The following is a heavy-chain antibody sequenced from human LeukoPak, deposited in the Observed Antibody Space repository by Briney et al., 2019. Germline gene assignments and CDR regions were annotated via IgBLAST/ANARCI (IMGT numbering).Heavy chain of an antibody. CDR3: AREYYYDSSGYYAFDY. CDR2: IYYSGST. D-gene: IGHD3-22*01. V-gene: IGHV4-31*03. CDR1: GGSISSGGYY. J-gene: IGHJ4*02. Sequence: SETLSLTCTVSGGSISSGGYYWSWIRQHPGKGLEWIGYIYYSGSTYYNPSLKSRVTISVDKSKNQFSLKLSSVTAADTAVYYCAREYYYDSSGYYAFDYWGQGTLVTVSS.